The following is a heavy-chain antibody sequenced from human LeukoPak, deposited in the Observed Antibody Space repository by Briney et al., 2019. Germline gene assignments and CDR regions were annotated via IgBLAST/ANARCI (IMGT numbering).Heavy chain of an antibody. CDR1: GFTFSSYA. V-gene: IGHV3-23*01. D-gene: IGHD2-2*01. CDR2: ISGSGVTT. J-gene: IGHJ3*02. CDR3: AREGYCSRTSCSLDAIEI. Sequence: GGSLRLSCAASGFTFSSYAMNWVRQAPGKGLEWVSGISGSGVTTYFADSVKGRFTISRDNSKNTLYLQMNSLRAEDTAVYYCAREGYCSRTSCSLDAIEIWGQGTLVAVSS.